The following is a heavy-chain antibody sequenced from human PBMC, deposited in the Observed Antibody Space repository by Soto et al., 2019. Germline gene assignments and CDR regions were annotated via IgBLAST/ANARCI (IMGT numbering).Heavy chain of an antibody. V-gene: IGHV3-23*01. J-gene: IGHJ6*02. CDR1: GFTFSNYA. CDR2: LFGSGGAT. Sequence: EVQLLESGGGLVQPGGSLRLYCAASGFTFSNYAMNWVRQAPGKGLEWVSGLFGSGGATYYADSVKGRFAISRDNSKNTLYLQMNSLRAGDTAVYYCEKASGYNHYYGMDVWGQGTTVTVSS. CDR3: EKASGYNHYYGMDV.